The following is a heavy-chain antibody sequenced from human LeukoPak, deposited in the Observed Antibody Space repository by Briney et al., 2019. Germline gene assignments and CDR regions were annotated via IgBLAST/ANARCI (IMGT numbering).Heavy chain of an antibody. CDR3: AKSPEQQLVWRGWFDP. J-gene: IGHJ5*02. Sequence: SVKVSCKASGGSFSSYAISWVRQAPGQGLEWMGGIIPIFGTANYAQTFQGRVTITADKSTSTAYMELSSLRSEDTAVYYCAKSPEQQLVWRGWFDPWGQGTLVTVSS. CDR2: IIPIFGTA. D-gene: IGHD6-13*01. CDR1: GGSFSSYA. V-gene: IGHV1-69*06.